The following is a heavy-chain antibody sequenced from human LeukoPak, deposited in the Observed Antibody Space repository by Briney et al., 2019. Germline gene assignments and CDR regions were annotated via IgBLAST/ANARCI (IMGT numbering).Heavy chain of an antibody. D-gene: IGHD6-13*01. V-gene: IGHV3-7*01. CDR1: GFTFSSYW. Sequence: GGSLRLSCAASGFTFSSYWMSWVRQAPGKGLEWVANIKQDGSEKYYVDSVKGRFTISRDNAKNSLYLQMNSLRAEDTAVYYCAREEISWYGNYLDYWGQGTLVTVSS. CDR2: IKQDGSEK. J-gene: IGHJ4*02. CDR3: AREEISWYGNYLDY.